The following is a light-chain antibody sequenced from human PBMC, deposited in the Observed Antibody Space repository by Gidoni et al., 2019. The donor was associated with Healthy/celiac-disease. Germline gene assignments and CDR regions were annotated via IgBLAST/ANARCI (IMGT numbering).Light chain of an antibody. J-gene: IGKJ4*01. Sequence: EIVLTQSPGTLSLSPGEIATLSCRASQSVSSSYLAWYQQKPGQAPRRLIYGASSRATGIPDRVSGSGSGTDFTLTISRLEPEDFAVYYCQQYGSSPLTFXGXTKVEIK. CDR1: QSVSSSY. CDR3: QQYGSSPLT. CDR2: GAS. V-gene: IGKV3-20*01.